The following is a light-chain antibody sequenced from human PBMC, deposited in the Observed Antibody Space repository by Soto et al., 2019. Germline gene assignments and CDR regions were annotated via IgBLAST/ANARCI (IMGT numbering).Light chain of an antibody. CDR3: QQANSFPPT. Sequence: DIQMTQSPSSVSASVGDRVTITCRASQGISSWLVWYQQKPGKAPKLLIYAASSLQSGGPSRFSGSGSGTEFTLTISSLQPEDFATYYCQQANSFPPTFGQGTKLEIK. J-gene: IGKJ2*01. CDR1: QGISSW. V-gene: IGKV1D-12*01. CDR2: AAS.